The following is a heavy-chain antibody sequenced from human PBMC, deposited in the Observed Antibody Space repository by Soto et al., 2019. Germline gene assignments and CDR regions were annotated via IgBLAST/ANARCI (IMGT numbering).Heavy chain of an antibody. CDR3: ARAPPRYYGSGSYWFDP. V-gene: IGHV1-2*04. D-gene: IGHD3-10*01. CDR1: GYTFTGYY. Sequence: GASVKVSCKASGYTFTGYYMHWVRQAPGQGLEWMGWINPNSGGTNYAQKFQGWVTMTRDTSISTAYMELSRLRSDDTAVYYCARAPPRYYGSGSYWFDPWGQGTLVTVSS. J-gene: IGHJ5*02. CDR2: INPNSGGT.